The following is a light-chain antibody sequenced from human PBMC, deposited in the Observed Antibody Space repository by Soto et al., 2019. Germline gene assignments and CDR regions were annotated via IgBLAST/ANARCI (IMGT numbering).Light chain of an antibody. V-gene: IGLV2-8*01. CDR3: SSYAGSRNMI. CDR1: SSDVGGSTF. CDR2: EVS. Sequence: QSVLTQPPSASGSPGQSVTISCTGTSSDVGGSTFVSWYQQHPGKAPKLMIYEVSKRPSGVPDRFSGSKSGNTASLTVSGLQAEDEADYYCSSYAGSRNMIFGGGTKLTVL. J-gene: IGLJ2*01.